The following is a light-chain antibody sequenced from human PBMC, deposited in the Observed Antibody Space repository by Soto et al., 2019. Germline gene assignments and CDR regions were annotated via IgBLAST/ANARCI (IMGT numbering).Light chain of an antibody. J-gene: IGLJ1*01. CDR2: EVS. CDR1: SSDVGDYNY. CDR3: SSYAGSLYV. V-gene: IGLV2-8*01. Sequence: QSALTQPPSASGSPGQSVTISCNGTSSDVGDYNYVSWYQQHPGKAPKLMIYEVSKRPSGVPDRFSGSKSGNTASLTVSGLQAEDEAYYYCSSYAGSLYVFGTGTKLTVL.